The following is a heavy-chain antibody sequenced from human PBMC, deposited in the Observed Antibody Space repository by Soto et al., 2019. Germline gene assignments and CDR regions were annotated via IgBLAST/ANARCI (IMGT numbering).Heavy chain of an antibody. J-gene: IGHJ6*02. Sequence: SVKVSCKASGVTFSSYAISWVRQAPGQGLEWMGGIIPIFGTANYAQKFQGRVTITADESTSTAYMELSSLRSEDTAVYYCARVPLWFGELIYYGMDVWGQGTTVTVSS. CDR3: ARVPLWFGELIYYGMDV. CDR1: GVTFSSYA. V-gene: IGHV1-69*13. D-gene: IGHD3-10*01. CDR2: IIPIFGTA.